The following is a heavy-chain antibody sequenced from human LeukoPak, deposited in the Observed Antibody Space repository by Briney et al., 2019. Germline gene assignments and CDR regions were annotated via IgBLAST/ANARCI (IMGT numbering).Heavy chain of an antibody. V-gene: IGHV3-48*01. J-gene: IGHJ3*01. Sequence: PGGSLRLSCAASGFTFSSYSMNWVRQAPGKGLEWVSYISSSSSTIYYADSVKGRFTISRDNAKNSLYLQMNSLRAEDTAVYYCGRVSWDWANYPFDVWGQGTKVTVSS. D-gene: IGHD3/OR15-3a*01. CDR2: ISSSSSTI. CDR3: GRVSWDWANYPFDV. CDR1: GFTFSSYS.